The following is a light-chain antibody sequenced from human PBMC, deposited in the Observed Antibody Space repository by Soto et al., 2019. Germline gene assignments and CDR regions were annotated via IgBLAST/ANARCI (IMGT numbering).Light chain of an antibody. CDR1: SSDVGGYNY. Sequence: QSVLTQPASGSGSLGQSITVSCTGTSSDVGGYNYVSWYQQHPGKAPRLMIYDVTNRPSGVSNRFSGSKSGNTASLTISGLQAEDEADYYCSSYRRGSTYVFGTGTTVTVL. J-gene: IGLJ1*01. CDR2: DVT. V-gene: IGLV2-14*01. CDR3: SSYRRGSTYV.